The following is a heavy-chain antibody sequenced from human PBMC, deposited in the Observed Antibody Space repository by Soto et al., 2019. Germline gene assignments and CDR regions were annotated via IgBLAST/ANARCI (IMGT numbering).Heavy chain of an antibody. V-gene: IGHV4-4*02. CDR2: IYHSGST. Sequence: SETLSLTCAVSGGSISSSNWWSWVRQPPGKGLEWIGEIYHSGSTNYNPSLKSRVTISVDKSKNQFSLKLTSVTAADTAVYYCAKFKNHYYYGLDVWGQGTTVTVSS. CDR1: GGSISSSNW. J-gene: IGHJ6*02. CDR3: AKFKNHYYYGLDV.